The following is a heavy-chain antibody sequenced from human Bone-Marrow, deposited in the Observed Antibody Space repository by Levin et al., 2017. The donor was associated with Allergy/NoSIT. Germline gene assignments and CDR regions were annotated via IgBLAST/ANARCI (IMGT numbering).Heavy chain of an antibody. J-gene: IGHJ4*02. D-gene: IGHD6-19*01. Sequence: PGESLKISCAASGFTFINYGYYWVRQAPGKGLEWVALIRYDGNDKYYADSVKGRFTISRDTSKSTVYLQMNSLRVEDTAVYYCARLGGGWAIDYWGQGALVTVSS. V-gene: IGHV3-33*01. CDR3: ARLGGGWAIDY. CDR2: IRYDGNDK. CDR1: GFTFINYG.